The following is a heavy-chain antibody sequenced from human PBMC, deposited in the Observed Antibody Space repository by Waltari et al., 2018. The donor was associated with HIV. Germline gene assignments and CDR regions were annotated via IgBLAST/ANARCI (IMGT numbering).Heavy chain of an antibody. CDR3: AREGDIVGATTGNWFDP. V-gene: IGHV1-69*01. Sequence: QVQLVQSGAEVKKPGSSVKVSCKASGGTFSSYAISWVRQAPGHGLEWMGGSIPIFGTANYAQNVQGRVTITADESTSTAYMELSSLRSEDTAVYYCAREGDIVGATTGNWFDPWGQGTLVTVSS. CDR1: GGTFSSYA. CDR2: SIPIFGTA. J-gene: IGHJ5*02. D-gene: IGHD1-26*01.